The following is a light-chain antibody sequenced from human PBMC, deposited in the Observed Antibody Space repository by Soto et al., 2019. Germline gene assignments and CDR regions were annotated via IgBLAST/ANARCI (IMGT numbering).Light chain of an antibody. CDR2: AAS. Sequence: AIRMTQSPSSLSASTGDRVTITCRASQGISSYLAWYQQKPGKAPKLLIYAASTLQSGVPSRFSGSGSGTDFTLKISRVEAEDVGVYYCMQGTHWPPITFGQGTRLEIK. J-gene: IGKJ5*01. CDR3: MQGTHWPPIT. CDR1: QGISSY. V-gene: IGKV1-8*01.